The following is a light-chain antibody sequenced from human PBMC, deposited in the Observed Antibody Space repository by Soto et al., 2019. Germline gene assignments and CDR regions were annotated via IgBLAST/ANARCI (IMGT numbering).Light chain of an antibody. CDR2: GAS. V-gene: IGKV3-15*01. CDR3: QQRHMWPIT. CDR1: QGIGST. Sequence: EIIMTQSPATLSVSPGEGATLSCRASQGIGSTLAWYQHKPGQTPRLLIYGASTRAAGIPTRFSGSGSGTDFTLTISSLEPEDSAVYYCQQRHMWPITFGQGTRLEIK. J-gene: IGKJ5*01.